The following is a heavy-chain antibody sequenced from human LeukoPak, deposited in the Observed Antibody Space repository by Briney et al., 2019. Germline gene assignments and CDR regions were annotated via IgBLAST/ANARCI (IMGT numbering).Heavy chain of an antibody. D-gene: IGHD2-15*01. Sequence: ASVKVSCKASGYTFTSYDINWVRQATGQGLEWMGWMNPNSGNTGYAQKFQGRVTMTRNTSISTTYMELSSLRSEDTAVYYCARGGAAATGVDYWGQGTLVTVSS. CDR3: ARGGAAATGVDY. J-gene: IGHJ4*02. V-gene: IGHV1-8*01. CDR1: GYTFTSYD. CDR2: MNPNSGNT.